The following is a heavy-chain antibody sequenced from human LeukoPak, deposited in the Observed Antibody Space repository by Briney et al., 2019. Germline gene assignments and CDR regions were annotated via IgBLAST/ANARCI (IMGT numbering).Heavy chain of an antibody. CDR2: IYHSGST. V-gene: IGHV4-59*01. Sequence: PSETLSLTXTVSGGSISSYYWSWIRQPPGKGLEWIGYIYHSGSTNYNPSLKSRVTISVDTSKNQFSLKLSSVTAADTAVYYCARAWRYYDSSGYYYAYYFDYWGQGTLVTVSS. CDR3: ARAWRYYDSSGYYYAYYFDY. CDR1: GGSISSYY. D-gene: IGHD3-22*01. J-gene: IGHJ4*02.